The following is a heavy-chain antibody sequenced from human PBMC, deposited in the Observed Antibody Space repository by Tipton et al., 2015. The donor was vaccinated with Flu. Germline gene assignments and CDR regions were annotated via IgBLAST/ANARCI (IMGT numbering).Heavy chain of an antibody. Sequence: LRLSCAVYGGSFSGYYWSWIRQPPGKGLEWIGEINHSGSTNYNPSLKSRVTISVDTSKNQFSLKLSSVTAADTAVYYCARGGREPLPFDYWGQGTLVTVSS. CDR2: INHSGST. D-gene: IGHD1-26*01. CDR1: GGSFSGYY. CDR3: ARGGREPLPFDY. V-gene: IGHV4-34*01. J-gene: IGHJ4*02.